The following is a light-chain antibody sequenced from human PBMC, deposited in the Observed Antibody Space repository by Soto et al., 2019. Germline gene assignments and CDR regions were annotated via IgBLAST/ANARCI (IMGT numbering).Light chain of an antibody. CDR3: QQYFNWPLTWT. J-gene: IGKJ4*01. Sequence: EIELTQSPATLSVSAGGTVTLSCRASQSIRTNVSWYQQIPGQAPRLLVYGASTRATGVPARFSGRGSGIEFTLTISSLQSEDSAFYYCQQYFNWPLTWTFGRGTKVQIK. CDR2: GAS. CDR1: QSIRTN. V-gene: IGKV3-15*01.